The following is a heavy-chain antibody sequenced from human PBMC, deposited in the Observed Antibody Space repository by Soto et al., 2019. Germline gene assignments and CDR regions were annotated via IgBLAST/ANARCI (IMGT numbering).Heavy chain of an antibody. CDR3: AGSVNAIFGVVNYYYYGMDV. J-gene: IGHJ6*02. CDR1: GGTFSSYA. CDR2: IIPIFGTA. D-gene: IGHD3-3*01. V-gene: IGHV1-69*12. Sequence: QVQLVQSGAEVKKPGSSVKVSCKASGGTFSSYAISWVRQAPGQGLEWMGGIIPIFGTANYAQKFQGRVTITADESTSTAYMELRSLRSEDTAVYYCAGSVNAIFGVVNYYYYGMDVWGQGTTVTVSS.